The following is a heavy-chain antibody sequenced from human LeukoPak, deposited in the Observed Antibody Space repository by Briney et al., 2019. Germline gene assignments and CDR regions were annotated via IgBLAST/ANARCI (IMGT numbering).Heavy chain of an antibody. CDR2: ISTDNANT. V-gene: IGHV1-18*01. CDR1: GYTFTSYG. J-gene: IGHJ4*02. D-gene: IGHD6-13*01. CDR3: GRGLTIAAACTSPRSASKALDY. Sequence: ASVRLSCKASGYTFTSYGMTWVRQAPGQGLEWLGWISTDNANTNYAHTLQGRFTITTDKSTNTPYMQLKSLRAEDTALYYRGRGLTIAAACTSPRSASKALDYWGQGTLVTVSS.